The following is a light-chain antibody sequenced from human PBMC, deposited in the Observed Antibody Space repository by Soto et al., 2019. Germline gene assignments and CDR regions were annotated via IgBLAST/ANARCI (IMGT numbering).Light chain of an antibody. J-gene: IGKJ5*01. V-gene: IGKV3-20*01. Sequence: EIVLTQSPGTVSLSPGERATLSCRASQSVSNNYLAWYQQEPGQAPRLLIYGASSRATGTPDRFSGSGSGTDSTLTISRLEPEDFAVYYCQQYGASPIYTLGQGTRLEIK. CDR2: GAS. CDR1: QSVSNNY. CDR3: QQYGASPIYT.